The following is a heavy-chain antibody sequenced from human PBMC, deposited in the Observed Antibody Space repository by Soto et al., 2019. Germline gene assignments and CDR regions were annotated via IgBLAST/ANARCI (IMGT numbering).Heavy chain of an antibody. CDR3: AHIPNYYQYDWFDP. V-gene: IGHV2-5*02. D-gene: IGHD3-16*01. CDR2: IYWDDDK. Sequence: QITLKESGPTLVKPTQTHTLTCTFSGFSLTTRGVGVGWIRQPPGKALECLALIYWDDDKRYSPSPQSRLSITKDTSKNQVVLTMTNVDPVDTATYYCAHIPNYYQYDWFDPWGQGTLVSVSS. CDR1: GFSLTTRGVG. J-gene: IGHJ5*02.